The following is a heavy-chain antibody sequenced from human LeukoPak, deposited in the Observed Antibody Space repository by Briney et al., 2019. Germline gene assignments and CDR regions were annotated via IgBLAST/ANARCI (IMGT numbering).Heavy chain of an antibody. D-gene: IGHD3-9*01. Sequence: PSETLSLTCAVYGGSFSGYYWSWIRQPPGKGLEWIGEINHSGSTNCNPSLKSRVTISVDTSKNQFSLKLSSVTAADTAVYYCAREPSRLRYFDWSDYWGQGTLVTVSS. J-gene: IGHJ4*02. CDR2: INHSGST. V-gene: IGHV4-34*01. CDR1: GGSFSGYY. CDR3: AREPSRLRYFDWSDY.